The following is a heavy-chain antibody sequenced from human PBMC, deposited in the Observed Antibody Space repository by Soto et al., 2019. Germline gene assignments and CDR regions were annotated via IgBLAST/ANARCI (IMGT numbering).Heavy chain of an antibody. Sequence: EVQLLESGGGLVQPGGSLRLSCAASGFTFSNYAMSWVRQAPGKGLEWVSVISGSAGSTYYADSVKGRFSISRDNSENKVYLQMNSLRAEDTAVYYCAKDSVVGTYYGLSDYWGQGTLVTVSS. J-gene: IGHJ4*02. CDR1: GFTFSNYA. CDR2: ISGSAGST. V-gene: IGHV3-23*01. CDR3: AKDSVVGTYYGLSDY. D-gene: IGHD3-10*01.